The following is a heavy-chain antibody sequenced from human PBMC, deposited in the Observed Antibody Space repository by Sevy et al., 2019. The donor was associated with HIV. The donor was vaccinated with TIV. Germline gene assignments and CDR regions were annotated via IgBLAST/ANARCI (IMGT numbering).Heavy chain of an antibody. CDR1: GGSISSYY. J-gene: IGHJ3*01. V-gene: IGHV4-59*13. Sequence: SETLSLTCAVSGGSISSYYWSWIRQPPGKGLEWIGFIYYSGSTGYNSSLKSRVTISLDSSKNQISLRLSSVTAADTAMYYCAREPGDGYDWDAFDVWGQGTMVTVSS. CDR2: IYYSGST. CDR3: AREPGDGYDWDAFDV. D-gene: IGHD5-12*01.